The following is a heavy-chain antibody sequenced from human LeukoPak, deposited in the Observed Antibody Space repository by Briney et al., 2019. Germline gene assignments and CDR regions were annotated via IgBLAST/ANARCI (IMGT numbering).Heavy chain of an antibody. CDR1: GFTFSSYA. V-gene: IGHV3-23*01. Sequence: GGSLRLSCAASGFTFSSYAMSWVRQAPGKGLEWVSAISGSGGSTYYADSVKGRFTISRDNSKNTLYLQMNSLRAEDTAVYYCAKDGESSSRGARAFDIWGQGTMVTVSS. CDR2: ISGSGGST. CDR3: AKDGESSSRGARAFDI. D-gene: IGHD6-6*01. J-gene: IGHJ3*02.